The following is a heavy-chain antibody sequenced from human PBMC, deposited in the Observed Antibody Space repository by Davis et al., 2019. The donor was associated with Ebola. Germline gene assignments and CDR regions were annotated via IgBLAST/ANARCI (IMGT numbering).Heavy chain of an antibody. J-gene: IGHJ4*02. D-gene: IGHD5-12*01. CDR3: ARDSGYDGFDY. Sequence: PSETLSLTCAVSGGSISSGGYSWSWIRQPPGKGLEWIGYIYHSGSTYYNPSLKSRVTISVDRSKNQFSLKLSSVTAADTAVYYCARDSGYDGFDYWGQGTLVTVSS. V-gene: IGHV4-30-2*01. CDR1: GGSISSGGYS. CDR2: IYHSGST.